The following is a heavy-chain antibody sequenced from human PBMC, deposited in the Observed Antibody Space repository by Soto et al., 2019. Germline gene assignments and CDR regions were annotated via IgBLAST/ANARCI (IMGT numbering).Heavy chain of an antibody. V-gene: IGHV3-30-3*01. CDR2: ISYDGSNK. D-gene: IGHD3-22*01. J-gene: IGHJ4*02. CDR3: VRGGYYFND. CDR1: GFTFSSYA. Sequence: QVQLVESGGGVVQPGRSLRLSCAASGFTFSSYAMHWVRQAPGKGLEWVAVISYDGSNKYYADSVKGRFTISRDNSKNTLYLQMNSLRAEDTALYYCVRGGYYFNDWGQGTLVTVSS.